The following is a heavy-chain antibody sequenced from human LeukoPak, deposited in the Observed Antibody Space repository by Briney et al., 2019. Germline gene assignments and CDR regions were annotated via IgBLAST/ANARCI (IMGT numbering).Heavy chain of an antibody. CDR2: IYPGDSDT. D-gene: IGHD6-13*01. J-gene: IGHJ4*02. Sequence: GESLKISFKGSGYSFTSYWIGWVRRMPGKGLEGMGIIYPGDSDTRYSPSFQGQVTISADKSTSTAYLQWSSLKASDTAMYYCARLITGYSSSWYDYWGQGTLVTVSS. V-gene: IGHV5-51*01. CDR1: GYSFTSYW. CDR3: ARLITGYSSSWYDY.